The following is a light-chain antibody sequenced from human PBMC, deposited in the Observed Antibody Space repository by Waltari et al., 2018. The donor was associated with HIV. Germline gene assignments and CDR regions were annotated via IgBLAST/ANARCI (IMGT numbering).Light chain of an antibody. V-gene: IGLV2-14*03. CDR2: DCT. CDR3: SPYTSNSVF. Sequence: QSALTKPSSVSGSPGQSINISCTGTRIVVGGYSYVAWYQQHPAKAPKVISHDCTNLPSGFSYRFSGSKSGDSASLTISGLQAEDEAVYFGSPYTSNSVFFGGGTRLTVL. CDR1: RIVVGGYSY. J-gene: IGLJ2*01.